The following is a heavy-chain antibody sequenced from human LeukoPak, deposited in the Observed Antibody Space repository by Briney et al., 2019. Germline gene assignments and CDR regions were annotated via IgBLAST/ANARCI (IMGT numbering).Heavy chain of an antibody. Sequence: GSLRLSCAASGFTFSSYAMSWVRQAPGKALEWVSAISGSGGSTYYADSVKGRFTISRDNSKNTLYLQMNSLRAEDTAVYYCAKDRGGYYDILTGSGYYFDYWGQGTLVTVSS. CDR3: AKDRGGYYDILTGSGYYFDY. J-gene: IGHJ4*02. CDR2: ISGSGGST. D-gene: IGHD3-9*01. CDR1: GFTFSSYA. V-gene: IGHV3-23*01.